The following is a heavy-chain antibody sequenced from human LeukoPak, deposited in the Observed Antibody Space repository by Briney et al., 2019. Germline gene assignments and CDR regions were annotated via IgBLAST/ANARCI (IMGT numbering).Heavy chain of an antibody. D-gene: IGHD1-26*01. CDR1: GFTFTRHS. Sequence: GGSLRLSCAASGFTFTRHSMNWVRQAPGKGLEWVSFISIWSSPIYYADSVKGRLTSSRDNAKNSIYLQMNSLRVEDTAVYYCTRDRGDSIVGADFDSWGQGTLVTVSS. CDR3: TRDRGDSIVGADFDS. V-gene: IGHV3-48*01. CDR2: ISIWSSPI. J-gene: IGHJ4*02.